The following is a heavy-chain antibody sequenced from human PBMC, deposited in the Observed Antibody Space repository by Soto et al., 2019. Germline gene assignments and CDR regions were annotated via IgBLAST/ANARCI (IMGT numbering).Heavy chain of an antibody. Sequence: SETLSLTCAVYGGSFSGYYWSWIRQPPGKGLEWIGEINHSGSTNYNPSLKSRVTISVDTSKNQFSLKLSSVTAADTAVYYCARGGAYCGGDCYWGDAFDIWGQGTMFTVSS. CDR2: INHSGST. CDR1: GGSFSGYY. CDR3: ARGGAYCGGDCYWGDAFDI. J-gene: IGHJ3*02. V-gene: IGHV4-34*01. D-gene: IGHD2-21*02.